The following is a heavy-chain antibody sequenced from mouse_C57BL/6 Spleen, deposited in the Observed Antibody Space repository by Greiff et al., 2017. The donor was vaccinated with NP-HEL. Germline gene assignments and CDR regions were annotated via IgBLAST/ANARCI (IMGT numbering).Heavy chain of an antibody. D-gene: IGHD1-1*01. Sequence: EVQGVESGEGLVKPGGSLKLSCAASGFTFSSYAMSWVRQTPEKRLEWVAYISSGGDYIYYADTVKGRFTISRDNARNTLYLQMSSLKSEDTAMYYCTRDPQKVVATDWYFDVWGTGTTVTVSS. CDR2: ISSGGDYI. J-gene: IGHJ1*03. V-gene: IGHV5-9-1*02. CDR3: TRDPQKVVATDWYFDV. CDR1: GFTFSSYA.